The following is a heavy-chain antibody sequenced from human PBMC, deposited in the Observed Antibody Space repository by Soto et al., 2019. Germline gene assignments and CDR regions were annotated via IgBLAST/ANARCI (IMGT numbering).Heavy chain of an antibody. J-gene: IGHJ3*02. V-gene: IGHV1-3*01. CDR3: ARDAYCGGDCYDAFDI. CDR1: GYTFTSYA. CDR2: INAGNGNT. D-gene: IGHD2-21*01. Sequence: ASVKVSCKASGYTFTSYAMHWVRKAPGQRLEWMGWINAGNGNTKYSQKFQGRVTITRDTSASTAYMELSSLRSEDTAVYYCARDAYCGGDCYDAFDIWGQGTMVTVSS.